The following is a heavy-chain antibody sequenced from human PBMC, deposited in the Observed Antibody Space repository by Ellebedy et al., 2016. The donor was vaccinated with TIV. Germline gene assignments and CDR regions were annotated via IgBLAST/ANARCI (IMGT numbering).Heavy chain of an antibody. J-gene: IGHJ6*03. V-gene: IGHV3-23*01. CDR1: GFTFSSYA. D-gene: IGHD4-17*01. Sequence: GEFLKISCVASGFTFSSYAMSWVRQAPGEGLEWVSTISYSGGNTYCAGSVKGRFTISRDNSKNTLFLQMNSLRAEDTAVYYCAKDLYGDYLMDVWGKGTTVTVSS. CDR3: AKDLYGDYLMDV. CDR2: ISYSGGNT.